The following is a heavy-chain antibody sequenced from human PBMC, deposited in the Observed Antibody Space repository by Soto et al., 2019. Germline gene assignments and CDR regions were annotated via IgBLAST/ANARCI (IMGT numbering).Heavy chain of an antibody. CDR1: GFTFSGYS. CDR3: ARGPLRYFNY. D-gene: IGHD3-9*01. V-gene: IGHV3-48*01. Sequence: EVQLVESGGGLVQPGGSLRLSCAASGFTFSGYSMNWVRQPPGKGLEWVSYISRSGSTIYYADSVKGRFTLSRDNAKDSLYLQMNSMRAEDSAVYYCARGPLRYFNYWGQGTLVTVSS. CDR2: ISRSGSTI. J-gene: IGHJ4*02.